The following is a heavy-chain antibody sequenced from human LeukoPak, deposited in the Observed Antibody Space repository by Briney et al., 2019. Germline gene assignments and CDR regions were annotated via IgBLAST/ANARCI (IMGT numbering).Heavy chain of an antibody. V-gene: IGHV1-69*04. Sequence: SVKLSCKASGGTFSGYAISWVRQGPGQGLEWMGRIIPILGIANYAQKFQGRVTITADKSTSTAYMELSSLRSEDTAVYYCAREVSQRPDSGSFQGNYYYGMDVWGQGTTVTVSS. D-gene: IGHD1-26*01. CDR2: IIPILGIA. J-gene: IGHJ6*02. CDR1: GGTFSGYA. CDR3: AREVSQRPDSGSFQGNYYYGMDV.